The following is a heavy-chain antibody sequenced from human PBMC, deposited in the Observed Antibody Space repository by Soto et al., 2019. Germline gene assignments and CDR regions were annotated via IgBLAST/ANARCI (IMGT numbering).Heavy chain of an antibody. V-gene: IGHV4-34*01. CDR3: ARGVRYFDWLLSCYYYYGMDV. CDR2: INHSGST. D-gene: IGHD3-9*01. J-gene: IGHJ6*02. CDR1: GGSFSDYY. Sequence: SETLSLTCAVYGGSFSDYYWSWIRQPPGKGLEWIGEINHSGSTNYNPSLKSRVTISVDTSKNQFSLKLSSVTAADTAVYYCARGVRYFDWLLSCYYYYGMDVWXQGTTVT.